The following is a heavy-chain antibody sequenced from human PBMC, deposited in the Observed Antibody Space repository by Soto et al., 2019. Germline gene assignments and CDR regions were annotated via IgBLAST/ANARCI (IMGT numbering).Heavy chain of an antibody. CDR1: GFTFGNYW. Sequence: EVQLVESGGGLVQPGGSLRLSCAASGFTFGNYWMTWVRQAPGKGLEWVANIKGDGSAKSYLDSVRGRFTVSRDNAENSLFLQMNILRAEDTALYYCAIDGSPGSSGYYVDAFDIWGQGTMVTVS. V-gene: IGHV3-7*05. J-gene: IGHJ3*02. CDR3: AIDGSPGSSGYYVDAFDI. CDR2: IKGDGSAK. D-gene: IGHD6-25*01.